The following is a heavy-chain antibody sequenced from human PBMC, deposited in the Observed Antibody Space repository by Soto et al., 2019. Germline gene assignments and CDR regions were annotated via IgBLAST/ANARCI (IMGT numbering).Heavy chain of an antibody. CDR2: ISYDGSNK. CDR1: GFTFSSYG. V-gene: IGHV3-30*18. D-gene: IGHD3-9*01. Sequence: QVQLVEYGGGVVQPVRSLRLSCAASGFTFSSYGMHWVRQAPGKGLEWVAVISYDGSNKYYADSVKGRFTIYRDNSKNTLYLQMNSLRAEDTAVYYCAKGLRGYYDILTGYYNGGARLDYWGQGNLVTVSS. CDR3: AKGLRGYYDILTGYYNGGARLDY. J-gene: IGHJ4*02.